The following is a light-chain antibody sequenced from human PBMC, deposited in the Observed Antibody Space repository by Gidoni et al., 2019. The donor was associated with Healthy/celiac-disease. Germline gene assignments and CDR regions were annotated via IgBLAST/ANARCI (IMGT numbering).Light chain of an antibody. CDR3: QQYNSYSYT. CDR2: KAP. J-gene: IGKJ2*01. CDR1: PSNSSW. Sequence: DIPMTQSPSTLSASVGDRVTIPCRASPSNSSWLAWYQQKPGKAPKLLIYKAPSLESGVPSRFTGSGSGTEFTLTISSLQPDDFATYYCQQYNSYSYTFGQGTKLEIK. V-gene: IGKV1-5*03.